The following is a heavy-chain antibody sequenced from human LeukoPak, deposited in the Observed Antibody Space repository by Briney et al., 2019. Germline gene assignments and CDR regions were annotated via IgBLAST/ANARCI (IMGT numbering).Heavy chain of an antibody. CDR3: ARGQTYLRFGELLYGTGGAFDI. D-gene: IGHD3-10*01. Sequence: GGSLRLSCVASGFTFSSYEMNWVRQAPGKGLEWVSYISSSGSTIFYADSVKGRFTIYRDNAKNSLYLEMNSLRAEDTAVYYCARGQTYLRFGELLYGTGGAFDIWGQGTMVTVSS. CDR1: GFTFSSYE. V-gene: IGHV3-48*03. J-gene: IGHJ3*02. CDR2: ISSSGSTI.